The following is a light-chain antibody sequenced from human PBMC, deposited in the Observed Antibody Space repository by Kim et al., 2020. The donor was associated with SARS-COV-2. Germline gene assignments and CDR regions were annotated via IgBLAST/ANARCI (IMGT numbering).Light chain of an antibody. CDR1: RSLLHADGRTS. Sequence: GQPASISCKSSRSLLHADGRTSFYWSLQKPSQPPQLLIYEISNRFSGVPDRFSGSGSGTDFTLKISRVEADDVGVYYCMQSIEGWSFGQGTKLEI. CDR3: MQSIEGWS. J-gene: IGKJ2*03. V-gene: IGKV2D-29*01. CDR2: EIS.